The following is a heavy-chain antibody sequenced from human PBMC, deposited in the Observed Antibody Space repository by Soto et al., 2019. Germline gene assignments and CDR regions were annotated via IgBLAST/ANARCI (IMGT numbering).Heavy chain of an antibody. J-gene: IGHJ5*02. CDR3: ASVRGMGAAGTPSNWFDP. Sequence: QVQLVQSGAEVKKPGSSVKVSCKASGGTFSSYAISWVRQAPGQGLEWMGGIIPIFGTANYAQKFQGRVTITADKSTSTAYMELSSLRSEDTAVYYFASVRGMGAAGTPSNWFDPWGQGTLVTVSS. CDR2: IIPIFGTA. CDR1: GGTFSSYA. D-gene: IGHD6-13*01. V-gene: IGHV1-69*06.